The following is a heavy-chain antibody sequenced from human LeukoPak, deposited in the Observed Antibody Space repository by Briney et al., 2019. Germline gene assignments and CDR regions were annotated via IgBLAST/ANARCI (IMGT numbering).Heavy chain of an antibody. CDR1: GGSITSPNYY. J-gene: IGHJ4*02. D-gene: IGHD2-8*02. CDR3: ASDRLVASTWDY. Sequence: SETLSLTCTVSGGSITSPNYYWNWIRQPAGKGLEWIGRIYTSGTTNYNPSLKSRVTISVDTSKNQFSLKLSPVTAADTAVYYCASDRLVASTWDYWGQGILVTVSS. V-gene: IGHV4-61*02. CDR2: IYTSGTT.